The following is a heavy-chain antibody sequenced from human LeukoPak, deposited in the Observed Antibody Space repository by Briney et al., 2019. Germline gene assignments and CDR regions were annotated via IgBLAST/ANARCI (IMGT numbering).Heavy chain of an antibody. D-gene: IGHD1-26*01. CDR3: AALHIGGVGATTGDY. V-gene: IGHV1-46*01. CDR1: GYTFTSYY. Sequence: ASVKVSCKASGYTFTSYYMHWVRQAPGQGLEWMGLINPTGDSTGYAQKFQGRVTMTRDTSTSTVYMELSSLRSEDTAVYYCAALHIGGVGATTGDYWGQGTLVTVSS. J-gene: IGHJ4*02. CDR2: INPTGDST.